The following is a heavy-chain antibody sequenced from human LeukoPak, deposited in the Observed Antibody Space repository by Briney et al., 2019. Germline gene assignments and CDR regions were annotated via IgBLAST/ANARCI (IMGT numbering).Heavy chain of an antibody. Sequence: GGSLRLSCAASGFTFSSYSMTWVRQAPGKGLEWVSSISSSSSYIYYADSVKGRFTISRDNAKNSLYLQMNSLRAEDTAVYYCARDLYRTFNSGSYGAFDIWGQGTMVTVSS. D-gene: IGHD1-26*01. CDR1: GFTFSSYS. V-gene: IGHV3-21*01. J-gene: IGHJ3*02. CDR2: ISSSSSYI. CDR3: ARDLYRTFNSGSYGAFDI.